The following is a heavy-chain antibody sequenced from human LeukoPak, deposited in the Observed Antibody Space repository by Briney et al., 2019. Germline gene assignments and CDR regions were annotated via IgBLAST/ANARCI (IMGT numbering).Heavy chain of an antibody. CDR3: AKVVSYDSSGPIHY. D-gene: IGHD3-22*01. CDR2: ISYDGSNK. Sequence: GGSLRLSRAASGFTFTSYAMHGVRQAPGKGREWVVVISYDGSNKYYADSVKGRFTISRDNSKNTLYLQMNSLRAEDTAVYYCAKVVSYDSSGPIHYRGQGTLVTVSS. V-gene: IGHV3-30*18. J-gene: IGHJ4*02. CDR1: GFTFTSYA.